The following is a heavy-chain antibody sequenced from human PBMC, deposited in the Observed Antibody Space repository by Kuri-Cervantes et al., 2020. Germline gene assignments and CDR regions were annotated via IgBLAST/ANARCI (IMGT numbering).Heavy chain of an antibody. V-gene: IGHV3-48*03. J-gene: IGHJ4*02. Sequence: GESLKIFCAASGFTFSSYEMNWVRQAPGKGLEWVSYISSSGSTIYYADSVKGRFTISRDNAKNSLYLQMNSLRAEDTAVYYCAREPALTGYFYWGQGTLVTVSS. CDR2: ISSSGSTI. CDR1: GFTFSSYE. D-gene: IGHD3-9*01. CDR3: AREPALTGYFY.